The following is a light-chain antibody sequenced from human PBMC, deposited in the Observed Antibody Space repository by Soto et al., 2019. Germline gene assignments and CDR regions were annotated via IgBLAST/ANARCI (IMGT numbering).Light chain of an antibody. V-gene: IGKV3-11*01. CDR3: KLRSDWPPELT. J-gene: IGKJ4*01. CDR1: QSVRSS. CDR2: DAS. Sequence: EVVLTQSPATLPLSPGDSATLSFRASQSVRSSLAWYQQKPGQAPRLLIYDASKRATSIPARLTGSASEKVFTLTISSLEPGNFAVYYCKLRSDWPPELTFGGGTKVEIK.